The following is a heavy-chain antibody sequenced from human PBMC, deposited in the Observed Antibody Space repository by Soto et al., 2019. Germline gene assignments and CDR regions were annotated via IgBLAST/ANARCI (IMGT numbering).Heavy chain of an antibody. Sequence: SDTLSLTGAVSGGSSSSSSDYWGCSRHPPGEGLEGIGSIEYSGSTYYNPSLNSRVTISVDTSKNQFSLKLSSVTAADTAVYYCARQGPRNLDMYYDFWSGYGIGAFDIWGQCTMV. CDR3: ARQGPRNLDMYYDFWSGYGIGAFDI. CDR2: IEYSGST. V-gene: IGHV4-39*01. J-gene: IGHJ3*02. D-gene: IGHD3-3*01. CDR1: GGSSSSSSDY.